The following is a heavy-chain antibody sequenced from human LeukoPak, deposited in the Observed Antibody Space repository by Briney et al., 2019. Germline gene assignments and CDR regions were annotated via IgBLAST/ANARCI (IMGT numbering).Heavy chain of an antibody. CDR2: ISYDGSNK. Sequence: GRSLRLSCAASGFTFSSYAMHWGRQASGKGLEWVAVISYDGSNKYYADSAKGRFTISRDNSKNTLYLQMNSLRAEDTAVYYCAREDSSGYYPFDYWGQGTLVTVSS. D-gene: IGHD3-22*01. J-gene: IGHJ4*02. V-gene: IGHV3-30-3*01. CDR3: AREDSSGYYPFDY. CDR1: GFTFSSYA.